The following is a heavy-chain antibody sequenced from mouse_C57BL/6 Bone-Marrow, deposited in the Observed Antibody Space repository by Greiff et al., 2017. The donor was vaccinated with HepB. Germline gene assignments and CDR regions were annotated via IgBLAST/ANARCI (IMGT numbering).Heavy chain of an antibody. Sequence: SGAELARPGASVKLSCKASGYTFTSYGISWVKQRTGQGLEWIGEIYPRSGNTYYNEKFKGKATLTADKSSSTAYMELRSLTSEDSAVYFCARKDYGSSLDYWGQGTTLTVSS. CDR2: IYPRSGNT. V-gene: IGHV1-81*01. J-gene: IGHJ2*01. CDR3: ARKDYGSSLDY. CDR1: GYTFTSYG. D-gene: IGHD1-1*01.